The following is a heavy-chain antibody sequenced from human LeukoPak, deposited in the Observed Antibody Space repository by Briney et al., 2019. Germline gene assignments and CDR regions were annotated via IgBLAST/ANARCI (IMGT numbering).Heavy chain of an antibody. CDR2: IHYSGST. D-gene: IGHD3-22*01. CDR3: ARQSSGCYDY. CDR1: GGSISSDY. V-gene: IGHV4-59*08. J-gene: IGHJ4*02. Sequence: PAGTLCLTCTVSGGSISSDYWTWIRQPPGKGLEWIGYIHYSGSTNYNPSLKSRVTISIDTSKHQFSLKLSSVTAADTAVYYCARQSSGCYDYWGQGTLVTVSS.